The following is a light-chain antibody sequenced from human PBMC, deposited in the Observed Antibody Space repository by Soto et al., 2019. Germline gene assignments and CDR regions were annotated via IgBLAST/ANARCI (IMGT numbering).Light chain of an antibody. CDR2: SNN. CDR3: ATWDDSLNGHV. J-gene: IGLJ1*01. V-gene: IGLV1-44*01. CDR1: SSNIGSNT. Sequence: QSVLTQPPSASGTPGQRVTISCSGSSSNIGSNTVSWYQQLPGTAPKLLIYSNNQRPSGVPDQFSGSKSGTSASLAISGLQSEDEADYYCATWDDSLNGHVLGTGTKVTVL.